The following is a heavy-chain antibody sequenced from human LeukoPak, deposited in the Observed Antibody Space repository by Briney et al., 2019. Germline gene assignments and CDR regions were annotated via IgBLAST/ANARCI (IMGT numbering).Heavy chain of an antibody. V-gene: IGHV4-34*01. J-gene: IGHJ5*02. CDR1: GGSISSYY. D-gene: IGHD6-19*01. CDR3: ASRQGIAVAAPLNWFDP. CDR2: INHSGST. Sequence: PSETLSLTCTVSGGSISSYYWSWIRQPPGKGLEWIGEINHSGSTNYNPSLKSRVTISVDTSRNQFSLKLSSVTAADTAVYYCASRQGIAVAAPLNWFDPWGQGTLVTVSS.